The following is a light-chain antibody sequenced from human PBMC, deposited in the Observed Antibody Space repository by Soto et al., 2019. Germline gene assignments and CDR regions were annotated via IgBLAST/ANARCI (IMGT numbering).Light chain of an antibody. CDR2: DAS. Sequence: DIQMTQSPSTLSASVGDRVTITCRACQSISRWLVWYQQKPGKAPKLLIYDASSLQSGVPSRFSGSGSGTEFTLTISSLQPDDLATYYCQQYNSYSRKFGQGTKVDIK. J-gene: IGKJ1*01. CDR3: QQYNSYSRK. CDR1: QSISRW. V-gene: IGKV1-5*01.